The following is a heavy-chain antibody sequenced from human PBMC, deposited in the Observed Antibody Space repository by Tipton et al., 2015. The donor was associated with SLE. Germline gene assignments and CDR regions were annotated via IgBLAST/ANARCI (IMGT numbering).Heavy chain of an antibody. CDR1: GFTFSSYA. V-gene: IGHV3-23*04. J-gene: IGHJ4*02. CDR2: ISGNGGRT. Sequence: QLVQSGGGVVQPGRSLRLSCAASGFTFSSYAMSWVRQAPGKGLEWVSTISGNGGRTYYADSVKGRFTMSRDNAKNTLYLEMNSLRAEDTAVYYCAKEYYGGRGVDFDYWGQGTLVTVSS. CDR3: AKEYYGGRGVDFDY. D-gene: IGHD3-10*01.